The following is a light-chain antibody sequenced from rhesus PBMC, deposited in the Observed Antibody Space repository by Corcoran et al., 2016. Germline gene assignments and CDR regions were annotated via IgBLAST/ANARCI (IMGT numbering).Light chain of an antibody. V-gene: IGKV3-24*04. CDR2: GAS. CDR1: QSVSSY. Sequence: EIVMTQSPATLALSPGARATLSCRASQSVSSYLAWYQQKPGQAPRLPIYGASSRATGIPERFSGCGSGTEFTLTISSLEPEDVGVYFCLQSSNWPRTFGQGTKVEIK. CDR3: LQSSNWPRT. J-gene: IGKJ1*01.